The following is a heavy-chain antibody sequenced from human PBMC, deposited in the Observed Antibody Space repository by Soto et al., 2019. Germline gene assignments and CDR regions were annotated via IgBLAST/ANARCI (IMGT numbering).Heavy chain of an antibody. J-gene: IGHJ4*02. CDR2: IYYSGST. V-gene: IGHV4-59*01. CDR1: GGSISSYY. D-gene: IGHD6-19*01. CDR3: ARDSSSPYSSGWYYFDY. Sequence: PSETLSLTCTVSGGSISSYYWSWIRQPPGKGLEWIGYIYYSGSTNYNPSLKSRVTISVDTSKNQFSLKLSSVTAADTAVYYCARDSSSPYSSGWYYFDYWGQGTLVTAPQ.